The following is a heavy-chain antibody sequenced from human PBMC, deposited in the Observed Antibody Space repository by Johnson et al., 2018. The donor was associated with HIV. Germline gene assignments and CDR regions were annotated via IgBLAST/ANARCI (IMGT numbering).Heavy chain of an antibody. V-gene: IGHV3-30*02. CDR3: SKAPSWRPFPFEV. J-gene: IGHJ3*01. CDR2: IRYAGSNK. CDR1: GFTFSSYA. D-gene: IGHD3-16*01. Sequence: QVQLVESGGGLVQPGGSLRLSCAASGFTFSSYAMSWVRQAPGKGLEWVAFIRYAGSNKYYADSVKGRFTIPRDNSENTMYLQMNSLRAEDTAMYYCSKAPSWRPFPFEVWGQGTMVTVSS.